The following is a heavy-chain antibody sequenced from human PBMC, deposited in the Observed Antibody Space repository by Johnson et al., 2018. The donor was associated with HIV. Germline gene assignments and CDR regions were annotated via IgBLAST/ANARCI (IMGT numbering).Heavy chain of an antibody. CDR1: GFTVSSNY. CDR3: ARGGGRSYEAFDI. CDR2: IYSGGST. Sequence: VQLVESGGGLVQPGGSLRLSCAASGFTVSSNYMSWVRQAPGKGLEWVSVIYSGGSTYYADSVKGRFTISRDNSKNTLYLQINSLRAEDTAVYYCARGGGRSYEAFDIWGQGTMVTVSS. J-gene: IGHJ3*02. V-gene: IGHV3-66*01. D-gene: IGHD2-15*01.